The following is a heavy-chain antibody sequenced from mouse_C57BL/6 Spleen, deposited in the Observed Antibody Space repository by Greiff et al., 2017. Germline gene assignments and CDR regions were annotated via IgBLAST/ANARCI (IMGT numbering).Heavy chain of an antibody. V-gene: IGHV1-64*01. J-gene: IGHJ2*01. D-gene: IGHD1-1*01. CDR1: GYTFTSYW. Sequence: VQLQQPGAELVKPGASVKLSCKASGYTFTSYWMHWVKQRPGQGLEWIGMIHPNSGSTNYNEKFKSKATLTVDKSSSTAYMQLSSLTSEDSAVYYCAIRFITTVVAPFDYWGQGTTLTVSS. CDR3: AIRFITTVVAPFDY. CDR2: IHPNSGST.